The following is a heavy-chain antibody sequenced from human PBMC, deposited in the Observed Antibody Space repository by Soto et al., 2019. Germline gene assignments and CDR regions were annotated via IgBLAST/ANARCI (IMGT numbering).Heavy chain of an antibody. CDR1: GFTFSTYA. V-gene: IGHV3-23*01. CDR2: ISDSGGDT. Sequence: GSLRLSCAASGFTFSTYAMSWVRRAPGKGLEWVSGISDSGGDTNYADSVKGRFTISRDNSKNTLYLHMNSMTAEDTALYYCARDRLSSSKYYYIDYWGQGTLVTVSS. CDR3: ARDRLSSSKYYYIDY. J-gene: IGHJ4*02. D-gene: IGHD6-6*01.